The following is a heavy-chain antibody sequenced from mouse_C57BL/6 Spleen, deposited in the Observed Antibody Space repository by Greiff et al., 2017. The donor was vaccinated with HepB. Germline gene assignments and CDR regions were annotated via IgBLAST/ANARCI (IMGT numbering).Heavy chain of an antibody. V-gene: IGHV1-66*01. CDR2: IYPGSGNT. CDR1: GYSFTSYY. D-gene: IGHD3-2*02. CDR3: ARSGPYYYAMDY. Sequence: QVQLKQSGPELVKPGASVKISCKASGYSFTSYYIHWVKQRPGQGLEWIGWIYPGSGNTKYNEKFKGKATLTADTSSSTAYMQLSSLTSEDSAVYYCARSGPYYYAMDYWGQGTSVTVSS. J-gene: IGHJ4*01.